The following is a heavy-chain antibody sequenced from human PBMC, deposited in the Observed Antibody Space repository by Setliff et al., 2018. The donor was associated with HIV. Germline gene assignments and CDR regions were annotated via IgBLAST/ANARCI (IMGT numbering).Heavy chain of an antibody. CDR3: AKGGGSPY. CDR2: ISDSGDNT. V-gene: IGHV3-23*01. D-gene: IGHD1-26*01. J-gene: IGHJ4*02. Sequence: GGSLRLSCAASGFTFDEYGMSWVRQAPGKGLEWVSAISDSGDNTFYADSVKGRITISRDNSKNTLYLQMNSLRAEDTAVYFCAKGGGSPYWGQGTLVTVSS. CDR1: GFTFDEYG.